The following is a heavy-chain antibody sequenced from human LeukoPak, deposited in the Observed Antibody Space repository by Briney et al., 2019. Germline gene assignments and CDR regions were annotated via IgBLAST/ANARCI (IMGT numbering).Heavy chain of an antibody. CDR2: ISGSGGST. Sequence: GGSLRLSCAASGFTFSSYAMSWVRQAPGKGLEWVSAISGSGGSTYYADSVKGRFTISRDNSKNTLYLQMNSLRAEDTAVYYCAKGPYCSGGSCYPTVYDYWGQGTLVTVSS. D-gene: IGHD2-15*01. CDR3: AKGPYCSGGSCYPTVYDY. V-gene: IGHV3-23*01. CDR1: GFTFSSYA. J-gene: IGHJ4*02.